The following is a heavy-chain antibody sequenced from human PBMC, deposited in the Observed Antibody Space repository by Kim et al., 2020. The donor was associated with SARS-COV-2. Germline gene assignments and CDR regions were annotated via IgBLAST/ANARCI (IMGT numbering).Heavy chain of an antibody. CDR2: ISYDGSNK. D-gene: IGHD2-2*02. J-gene: IGHJ1*01. CDR1: GFTFSSYA. Sequence: GGSLRLSCAASGFTFSSYAMYWVRQAPGKGLEWVAVISYDGSNKYYADSVKGRFTISRDNSKNTLYLQMNSLRAEDTAVYYCAGDIVVVPAAIPEIFQH. CDR3: AGDIVVVPAAIPEIFQH. V-gene: IGHV3-30-3*01.